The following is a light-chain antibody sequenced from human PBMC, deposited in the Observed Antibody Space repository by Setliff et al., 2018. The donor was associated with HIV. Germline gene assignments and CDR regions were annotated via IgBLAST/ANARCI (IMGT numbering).Light chain of an antibody. CDR2: EVS. Sequence: QSVLTQPASVSGSPGQSITISCTGTSSDVGTYNYVSWYQQHPGKAPKLMIYEVSNRPSGVSNRFSGSKSVNTASLTISGLQTDDEADYYCCSYAGSSVSYVFGTGTKVTVL. J-gene: IGLJ1*01. CDR3: CSYAGSSVSYV. V-gene: IGLV2-14*01. CDR1: SSDVGTYNY.